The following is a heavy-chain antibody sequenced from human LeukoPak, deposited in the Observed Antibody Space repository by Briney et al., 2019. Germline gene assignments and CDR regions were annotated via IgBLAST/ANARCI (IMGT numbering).Heavy chain of an antibody. CDR1: GYTFTSYD. J-gene: IGHJ6*02. D-gene: IGHD6-13*01. CDR2: MNPNSGNT. CDR3: AREVSIAAAGTGHYYYGMDV. Sequence: ASVKVSCKASGYTFTSYDINGVRQAPGQGLEWMGWMNPNSGNTGYAQKFQGRVTTTRNTSISTAYMELSRLRSEDTAVYYCAREVSIAAAGTGHYYYGMDVWGQGTTVTVSS. V-gene: IGHV1-8*01.